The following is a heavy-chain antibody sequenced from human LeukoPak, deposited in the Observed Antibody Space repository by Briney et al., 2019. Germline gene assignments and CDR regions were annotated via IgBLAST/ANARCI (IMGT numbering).Heavy chain of an antibody. CDR2: ISGSGGST. CDR3: ARRVGYSSGWYSNDAFDI. V-gene: IGHV3-23*01. Sequence: GGSLRLSCAASGFAFSSYAMSWVRQAPGKGLEWVSAISGSGGSTYYADSVKGRFTISRDNSKNTLYLQMNSLRAEDTAVYYCARRVGYSSGWYSNDAFDIWGQGTMVTVSS. J-gene: IGHJ3*02. CDR1: GFAFSSYA. D-gene: IGHD6-19*01.